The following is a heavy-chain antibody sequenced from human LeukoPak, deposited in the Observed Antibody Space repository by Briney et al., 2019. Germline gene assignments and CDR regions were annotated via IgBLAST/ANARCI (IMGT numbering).Heavy chain of an antibody. Sequence: KPSETLSLTCTVSGGSIDGSINDYYWSWIRQPPGKGLEWLGYIYSSGSTNYNPSLKSRVTISVDTSKNQFSLKLSSVTAADTAVYYCARILNSGYSDYWGQGTLVTVSS. CDR3: ARILNSGYSDY. CDR1: GGSIDGSINDYY. J-gene: IGHJ4*02. D-gene: IGHD1-26*01. CDR2: IYSSGST. V-gene: IGHV4-61*08.